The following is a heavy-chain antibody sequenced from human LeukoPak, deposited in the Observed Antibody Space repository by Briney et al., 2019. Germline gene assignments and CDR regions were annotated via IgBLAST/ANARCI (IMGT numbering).Heavy chain of an antibody. J-gene: IGHJ6*02. CDR3: TTDLDPVYGMDV. Sequence: GGSLRLSCAASGFTFSNAWMNWVRQAPGKGLEWVGPIKSKTDGGTTDYAAPVKGRFTISRDDSKNTLYLQMNSLKTEDTAVYYCTTDLDPVYGMDVWGQGTTVTVSS. CDR2: IKSKTDGGTT. V-gene: IGHV3-15*07. CDR1: GFTFSNAW.